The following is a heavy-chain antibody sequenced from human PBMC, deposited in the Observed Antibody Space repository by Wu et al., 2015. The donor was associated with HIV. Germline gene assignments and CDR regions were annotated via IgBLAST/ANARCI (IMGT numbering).Heavy chain of an antibody. CDR1: GYTFADYY. CDR3: ARDLRRSTAFDL. V-gene: IGHV1-2*02. CDR2: VNPSPYSGST. Sequence: QVQLLQSGAEVKKPGASVKVSCKASGYTFADYYIHWVRQAPGQGLEWMGWVNPSPYSGSTIYAQNFEGRVTMTRDTSISTAYLELATLRPDDTAVYYCARDLRRSTAFDLWGQGQWSPSLQ. J-gene: IGHJ3*01.